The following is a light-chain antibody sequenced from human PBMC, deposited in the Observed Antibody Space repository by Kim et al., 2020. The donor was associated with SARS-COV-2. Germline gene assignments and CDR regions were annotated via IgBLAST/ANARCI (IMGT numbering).Light chain of an antibody. V-gene: IGLV2-14*03. CDR3: SAYTNSGAYVL. CDR1: SSDIGAYND. Sequence: SMNVSCNGDSSDIGAYNDVSRCQQHPGKDPKRMIYDVTYRPSGVSNRRSGCKSGNTAALTISGLQTDDEADYYCSAYTNSGAYVLFGGGTQLTVL. CDR2: DVT. J-gene: IGLJ2*01.